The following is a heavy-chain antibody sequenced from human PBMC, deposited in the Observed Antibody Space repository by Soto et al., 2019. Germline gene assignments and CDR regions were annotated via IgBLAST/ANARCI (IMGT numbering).Heavy chain of an antibody. V-gene: IGHV4-34*01. CDR3: ARKKKWPLSYYYGMDV. Sequence: QVQLQQWGAGLLKPSETLSLTCAVYGGSFSGYYWSWIRQPPGKGLEWIGEINHSGSTNYNPSLKCRVTISVDTSKIQFSLTLSSVTAAETAVYYCARKKKWPLSYYYGMDVWGQGTPVTVSS. J-gene: IGHJ6*02. D-gene: IGHD5-12*01. CDR1: GGSFSGYY. CDR2: INHSGST.